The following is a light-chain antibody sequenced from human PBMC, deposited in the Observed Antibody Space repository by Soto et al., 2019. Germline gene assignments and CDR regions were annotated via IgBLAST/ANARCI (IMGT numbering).Light chain of an antibody. CDR1: QSVGSF. CDR3: QQRSNWLPLT. Sequence: EIVLTQSPATLSLSPGERATLSCRASQSVGSFLAWYQQKPGQAPRLLIYDASNRATGIPARFSGSGSGTDLTLTISSLEPEDFAFYYCQQRSNWLPLTFGGGTKVEIK. V-gene: IGKV3-11*01. CDR2: DAS. J-gene: IGKJ4*01.